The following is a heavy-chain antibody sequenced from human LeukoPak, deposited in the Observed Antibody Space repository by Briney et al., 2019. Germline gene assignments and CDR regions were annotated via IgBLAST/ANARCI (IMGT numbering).Heavy chain of an antibody. Sequence: GASVKVSCKASGYTFTSYGISWVRQAPGQGLEWMGWISAYNGNTHYAQKLQGRVTMTTDTSTSTAYMELRSLRSDDTAVYYCARGRDGYKRVPEYYYYYYMDVWGKGTTVTISS. V-gene: IGHV1-18*01. CDR2: ISAYNGNT. CDR1: GYTFTSYG. CDR3: ARGRDGYKRVPEYYYYYYMDV. J-gene: IGHJ6*03. D-gene: IGHD5-24*01.